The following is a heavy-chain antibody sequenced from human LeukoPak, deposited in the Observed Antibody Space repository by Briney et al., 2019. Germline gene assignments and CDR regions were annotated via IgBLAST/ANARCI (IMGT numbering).Heavy chain of an antibody. D-gene: IGHD6-19*01. V-gene: IGHV3-74*01. CDR1: GFTFSSYL. J-gene: IGHJ2*01. CDR2: INSDGSIT. Sequence: PGGSLRLSCAASGFTFSSYLMHWVRQAPGKGLVWVSRINSDGSITTYADSVKGRSTISRDNAKNTLYLQMNSLRAEDTAVYYCARPRSGWYFDLWGRGTLVTVSS. CDR3: ARPRSGWYFDL.